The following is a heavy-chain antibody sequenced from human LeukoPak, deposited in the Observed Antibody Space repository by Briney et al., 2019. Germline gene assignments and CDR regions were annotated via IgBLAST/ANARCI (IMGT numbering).Heavy chain of an antibody. V-gene: IGHV3-21*01. CDR3: ARDSLGDILTGYYHDAFDI. Sequence: GGSLRLSCAASGFTFSSYSMNWVRQAPGKGLEWASSISSSSSYIYYADSVKGRFTISRDNAKNSLYLQMNSLRAEDTAVYYCARDSLGDILTGYYHDAFDIWGQGTMVTVSS. J-gene: IGHJ3*02. CDR1: GFTFSSYS. D-gene: IGHD3-9*01. CDR2: ISSSSSYI.